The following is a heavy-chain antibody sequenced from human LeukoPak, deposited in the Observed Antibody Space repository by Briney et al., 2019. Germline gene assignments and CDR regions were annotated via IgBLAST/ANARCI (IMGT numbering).Heavy chain of an antibody. CDR2: INPNTGDT. V-gene: IGHV1-2*06. CDR3: AITVVANAFDN. Sequence: ASVKVSCKASGYTFTYYYIHWLRQAPGQGLEWMGRINPNTGDTNYAQKFQGSVTMTRDTFITTAYMDLSGLRSDDTALYYCAITVVANAFDNWGQGTMITVSS. J-gene: IGHJ3*02. D-gene: IGHD4-23*01. CDR1: GYTFTYYY.